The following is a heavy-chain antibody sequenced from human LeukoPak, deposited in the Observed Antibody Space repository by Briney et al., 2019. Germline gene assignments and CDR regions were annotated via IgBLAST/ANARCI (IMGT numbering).Heavy chain of an antibody. Sequence: NPSETLSHTCTVSGGSISSGSYYWSWIRQPAGKGLEWIGRIYTSGSTNYNPSLKSRVTISVDTSKNQFSLKLSSVTAADTAVYYCARAAGGGSGSYGAFDIWGQGTMVTVSS. CDR3: ARAAGGGSGSYGAFDI. V-gene: IGHV4-61*02. J-gene: IGHJ3*02. D-gene: IGHD3-10*01. CDR1: GGSISSGSYY. CDR2: IYTSGST.